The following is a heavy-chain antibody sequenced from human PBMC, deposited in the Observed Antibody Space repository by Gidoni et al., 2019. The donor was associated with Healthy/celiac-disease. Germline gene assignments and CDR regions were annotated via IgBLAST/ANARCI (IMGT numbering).Heavy chain of an antibody. Sequence: QVQLQESGPGLVKPSQTLSLTCTVSGGSTSSGDYYWSWFRQPPGKGLEWIGYIYYSGSTYYNPSLKSRVTISVDTSKNQFSLKLSSVPAADTAVYYCARSDYYYGSGFDYWCQGTLVTVSS. CDR1: GGSTSSGDYY. J-gene: IGHJ4*02. CDR2: IYYSGST. D-gene: IGHD3-10*01. CDR3: ARSDYYYGSGFDY. V-gene: IGHV4-30-4*01.